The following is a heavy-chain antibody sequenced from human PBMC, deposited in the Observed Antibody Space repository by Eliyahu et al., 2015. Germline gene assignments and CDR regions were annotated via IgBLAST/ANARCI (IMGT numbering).Heavy chain of an antibody. V-gene: IGHV1-58*01. CDR2: IVVGSGNT. CDR1: GXTXTXXA. Sequence: QMQLVQSGPEVKKPGTSVKVSCKASGXTXTXXAVQWVRQARGQRLEWIGWIVVGSGNTNYAQKFQERVTITRDMSTSTAYMELSSLRSEDTAVYYCAADLSSPAAGTRDLFSFDYWGQGTLVTVSS. D-gene: IGHD6-13*01. J-gene: IGHJ4*02. CDR3: AADLSSPAAGTRDLFSFDY.